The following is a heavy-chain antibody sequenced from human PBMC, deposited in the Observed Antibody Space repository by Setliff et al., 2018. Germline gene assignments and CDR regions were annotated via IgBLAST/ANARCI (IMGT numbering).Heavy chain of an antibody. J-gene: IGHJ4*02. D-gene: IGHD5-18*01. CDR3: ARDFLIRGYSYGTDY. Sequence: GGSLRLSCAASGFTFTNYIIHWVRQAPGKGLEWVAVMSLDETNKYYADSVRGRFTISRDISKNTLYLQMNSLRAEDTAVYYCARDFLIRGYSYGTDYWGQGTLVTVSS. CDR2: MSLDETNK. V-gene: IGHV3-30-3*01. CDR1: GFTFTNYI.